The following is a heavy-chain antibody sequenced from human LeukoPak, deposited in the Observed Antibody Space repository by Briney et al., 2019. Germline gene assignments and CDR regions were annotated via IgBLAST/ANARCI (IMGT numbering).Heavy chain of an antibody. J-gene: IGHJ4*02. D-gene: IGHD6-19*01. Sequence: PGGSLRLSCAASGFTFDDYAMHWVRQAPGKGLEWVSLISGDGGSTYYADSVKGRFTISRDNSKNTLYLQMNSLRTEDTALYYCAKDFPPSTVAGFDYWGQGTLVTVSS. CDR3: AKDFPPSTVAGFDY. V-gene: IGHV3-43*02. CDR1: GFTFDDYA. CDR2: ISGDGGST.